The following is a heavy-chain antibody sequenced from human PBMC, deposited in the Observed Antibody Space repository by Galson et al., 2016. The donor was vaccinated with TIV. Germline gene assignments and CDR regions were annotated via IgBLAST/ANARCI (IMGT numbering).Heavy chain of an antibody. V-gene: IGHV3-9*01. J-gene: IGHJ6*02. Sequence: SLRLSCAASGFIFADYAMHWVRQGPGKGQEWVSGISWNSGSIGYADSVKGRFTISRDNAKNSLYLQINSLRTEGTALYYCVKDSRIGAMLMGYGLDVWGQGTTVTVSS. D-gene: IGHD2-8*01. CDR3: VKDSRIGAMLMGYGLDV. CDR1: GFIFADYA. CDR2: ISWNSGSI.